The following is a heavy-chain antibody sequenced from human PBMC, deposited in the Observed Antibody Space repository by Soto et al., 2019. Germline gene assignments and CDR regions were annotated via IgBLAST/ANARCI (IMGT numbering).Heavy chain of an antibody. CDR2: ISSGSGTI. J-gene: IGHJ3*02. V-gene: IGHV3-23*01. CDR3: ARDLSVFSGWPNDAFDI. D-gene: IGHD6-19*01. Sequence: PGGSLRLSCAASGFTFSNFALSWVRQVPGKGLEWVSAISSGSGTILYADSVKGRFTISRDNSKNSLYLQMNSLRAEDTAVYYCARDLSVFSGWPNDAFDIWGQGKMVTVSS. CDR1: GFTFSNFA.